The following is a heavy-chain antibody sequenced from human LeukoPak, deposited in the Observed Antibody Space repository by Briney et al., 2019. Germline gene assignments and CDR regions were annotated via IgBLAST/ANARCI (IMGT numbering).Heavy chain of an antibody. CDR2: IYYSGST. J-gene: IGHJ4*02. Sequence: PSETLSLTCTVSGGSISSYYWSWIRQSPGKGLDWIGYIYYSGSTKYNPSLKGRVTISVDTSKNQFSLKLSSVTAADTAVYYCARSYYGSGRYGPQFDYWGQGTLVTVSS. D-gene: IGHD3-10*01. CDR1: GGSISSYY. V-gene: IGHV4-59*01. CDR3: ARSYYGSGRYGPQFDY.